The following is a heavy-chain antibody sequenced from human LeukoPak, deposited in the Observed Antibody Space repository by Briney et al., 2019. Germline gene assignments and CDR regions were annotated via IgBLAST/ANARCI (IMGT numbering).Heavy chain of an antibody. CDR3: ARHTRSVGYCSSTSCIKRGGFDY. CDR1: GGSISSYY. D-gene: IGHD2-2*01. V-gene: IGHV4-59*05. J-gene: IGHJ4*02. CDR2: IYYSGST. Sequence: TSETLSLTCTVSGGSISSYYWSWIRQPPGKGLEWIGSIYYSGSTYYNPSLKSRVTISVDTSKNQFSLKLSSVTAADTAVYYCARHTRSVGYCSSTSCIKRGGFDYWGQGTLVTVSS.